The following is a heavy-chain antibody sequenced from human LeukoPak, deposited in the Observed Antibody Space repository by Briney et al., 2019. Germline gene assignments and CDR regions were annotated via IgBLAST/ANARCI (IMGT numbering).Heavy chain of an antibody. CDR3: ARRYCDSTSCYAPFPDY. D-gene: IGHD2-2*01. CDR1: GFSLSNARVG. J-gene: IGHJ4*02. CDR2: IFSNDEK. Sequence: PGPVLVKPTETLTLTCTVSGFSLSNARVGVSWIRQPPGKALEWLAHIFSNDEKSYSTSLRTRLTISKDTSKSQVVLTMTNMDPVDTATYYCARRYCDSTSCYAPFPDYWGQGTLVTVSS. V-gene: IGHV2-26*01.